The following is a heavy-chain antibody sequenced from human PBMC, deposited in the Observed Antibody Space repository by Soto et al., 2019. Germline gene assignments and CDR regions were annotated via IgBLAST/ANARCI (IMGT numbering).Heavy chain of an antibody. V-gene: IGHV4-30-2*01. CDR2: TYHSGNP. CDR3: VRHHPAYYGPGSDSRGFDF. Sequence: SETLSLTCDVSGDTISTGGYTWAWIRQPPGEALEWIGHTYHSGNPYYNPSLKSRVIISVDRSKNQFSLKVRSVTAADTAVYYCVRHHPAYYGPGSDSRGFDFWGQGLLVTVPQ. J-gene: IGHJ4*02. D-gene: IGHD3-10*01. CDR1: GDTISTGGYT.